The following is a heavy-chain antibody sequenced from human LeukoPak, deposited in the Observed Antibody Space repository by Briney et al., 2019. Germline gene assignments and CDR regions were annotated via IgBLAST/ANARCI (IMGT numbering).Heavy chain of an antibody. V-gene: IGHV1-2*02. D-gene: IGHD2-2*01. CDR2: INPNSGGT. CDR1: GYTFTGYY. CDR3: ARTFVVVPAAMSY. J-gene: IGHJ4*02. Sequence: EASVKVSCKASGYTFTGYYMHWVRQAPGQGLEWMGWINPNSGGTNYAQKFQGRVTMTRDTSVSTPYMELTSMRAADAAMYYCARTFVVVPAAMSYWGAGTLVTVSS.